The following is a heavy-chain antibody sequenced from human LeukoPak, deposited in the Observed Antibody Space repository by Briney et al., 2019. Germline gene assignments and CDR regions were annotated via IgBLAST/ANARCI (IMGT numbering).Heavy chain of an antibody. CDR1: GFTFSSYA. J-gene: IGHJ3*02. V-gene: IGHV3-23*01. D-gene: IGHD3-9*01. CDR2: ISGSSGNT. CDR3: AKDRLDILTGWGAFDI. Sequence: GGSLRLSCAASGFTFSSYAMSWVRQAPGKGLEWVSAISGSSGNTYYADSVKGRFTISGDNSKNTLYLQMNSLRAEDTAVYYCAKDRLDILTGWGAFDIWGQGTMVTVSS.